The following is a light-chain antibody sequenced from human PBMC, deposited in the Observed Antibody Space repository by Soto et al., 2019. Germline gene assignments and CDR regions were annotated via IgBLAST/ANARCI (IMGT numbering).Light chain of an antibody. Sequence: EIVFTQSPGTLSLSPGERATISCRASQSVSSSYLAWYQQKPGQAPRLLIYGASSRATGIPDRFSGSGAGTDFTLTISRLEPEDFAVYYCQQYGSSVTFGQGTRLEIK. CDR2: GAS. CDR1: QSVSSSY. V-gene: IGKV3-20*01. CDR3: QQYGSSVT. J-gene: IGKJ5*01.